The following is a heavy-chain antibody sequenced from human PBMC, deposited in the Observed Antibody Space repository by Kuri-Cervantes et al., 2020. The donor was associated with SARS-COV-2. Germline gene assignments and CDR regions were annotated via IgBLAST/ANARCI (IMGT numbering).Heavy chain of an antibody. CDR1: GFTFSSYS. V-gene: IGHV3-21*01. Sequence: GESLKISCAASGFTFSSYSMNWVRQVPGKGLEWVSSISSSSSYIYYADSVKGRFTISRDNSKNTLYLQMNSLRAEDTAVYYCAKVPISETKYFQHWGQGTLVTVSS. CDR2: ISSSSSYI. D-gene: IGHD1-1*01. CDR3: AKVPISETKYFQH. J-gene: IGHJ1*01.